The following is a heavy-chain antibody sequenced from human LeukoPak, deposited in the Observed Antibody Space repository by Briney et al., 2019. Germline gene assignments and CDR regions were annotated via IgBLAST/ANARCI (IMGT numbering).Heavy chain of an antibody. D-gene: IGHD3-22*01. Sequence: GRSLRLSCAASGFTVSSNYMSWVRQAPGKGLEWVSVIFSGGSTYYADSVKGRFTISRDNFKNTLYLQMNSLRAEDTAVYYCARGASGYYWTYWGQGTLVTVSS. CDR3: ARGASGYYWTY. J-gene: IGHJ4*02. CDR1: GFTVSSNY. CDR2: IFSGGST. V-gene: IGHV3-66*01.